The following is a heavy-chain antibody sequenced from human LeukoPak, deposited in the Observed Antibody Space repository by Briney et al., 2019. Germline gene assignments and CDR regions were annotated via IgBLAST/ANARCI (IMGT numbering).Heavy chain of an antibody. V-gene: IGHV1-8*01. J-gene: IGHJ4*02. CDR2: MNPNSGNT. CDR1: GYTFTSYD. CDR3: ARTKASGWYIDY. D-gene: IGHD6-19*01. Sequence: GASVKVSCKASGYTFTSYDINWVRQATGQGLEWMGWMNPNSGNTGYAQKFQGRVTMTRNTSISTAYMELSSLRSEDTAAYYCARTKASGWYIDYWGQGALVTVSS.